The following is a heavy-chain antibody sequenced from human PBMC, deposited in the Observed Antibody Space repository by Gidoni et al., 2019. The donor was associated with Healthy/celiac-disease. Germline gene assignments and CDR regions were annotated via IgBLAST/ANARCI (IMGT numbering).Heavy chain of an antibody. CDR1: GYTFTSYA. D-gene: IGHD5-18*01. CDR3: AREMATADAFDI. Sequence: QVQLVQSGAEVKKPGASVQVSCKASGYTFTSYAMHWVRQAPGQRLEWMGWINAGNGNTKYSQKFQGRVTITRDTSASTAYMELSSLRSEDTAVYYCAREMATADAFDIWGQGTMVTVSS. CDR2: INAGNGNT. J-gene: IGHJ3*02. V-gene: IGHV1-3*01.